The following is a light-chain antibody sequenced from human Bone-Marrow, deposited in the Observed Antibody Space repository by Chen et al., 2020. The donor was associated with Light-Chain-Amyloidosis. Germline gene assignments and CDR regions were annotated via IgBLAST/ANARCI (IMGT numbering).Light chain of an antibody. V-gene: IGLV2-14*01. CDR1: SSDVGGYNY. J-gene: IGLJ1*01. CDR3: SSYTSSSTFYV. Sequence: QSALTQPASVSGSPGQAITISCTGTSSDVGGYNYVSWYQQHPGKAPKLLIYDVSNRLSGVANRFSGSKSGNSASLTIAGHQAEDEAHYYCSSYTSSSTFYVFGTGSKVTVL. CDR2: DVS.